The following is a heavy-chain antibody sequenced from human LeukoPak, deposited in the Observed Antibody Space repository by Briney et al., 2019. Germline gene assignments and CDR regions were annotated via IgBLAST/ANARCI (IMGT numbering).Heavy chain of an antibody. D-gene: IGHD3-10*01. V-gene: IGHV3-48*01. CDR2: ISSSSSRI. J-gene: IGHJ4*02. Sequence: GGSLRLSCTVSGFTFSSYSMNWARQAPGKGLEWVSYISSSSSRIYYTDSVKGRFTISRDNAKNSLYLQMNSLRAEDTAVYYCARDGVGEFDFDYWGQGTLITVSS. CDR1: GFTFSSYS. CDR3: ARDGVGEFDFDY.